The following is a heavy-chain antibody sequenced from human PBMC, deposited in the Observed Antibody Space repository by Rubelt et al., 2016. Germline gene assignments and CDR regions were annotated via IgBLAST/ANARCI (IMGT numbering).Heavy chain of an antibody. J-gene: IGHJ4*02. V-gene: IGHV1-46*01. Sequence: QVQLVQSGAEVKKPGASVKVSCKASGYTFTSYYMHWVRQAPGQGLEWMGIINPSGGSTTYAQKFQGRVTMTRDTSTSTVYRDRSSLGCEDTAVYYCARVGFYYESGSYVDWGQGTLVTVSS. CDR2: INPSGGST. CDR3: ARVGFYYESGSYVD. D-gene: IGHD3-10*01. CDR1: GYTFTSYY.